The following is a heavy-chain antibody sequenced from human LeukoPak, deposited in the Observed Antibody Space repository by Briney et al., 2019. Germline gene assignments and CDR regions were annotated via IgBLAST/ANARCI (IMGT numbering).Heavy chain of an antibody. Sequence: PSETLSLTCTVSGGSISSYYWSWIRQPPGKGLEWIGCIYYSGSTNYNPSLKSRVTLSVDTSKNQFSLKLSSVTAADTAVYYCARRGSLGYSYGLYYFDYWGQGTLVTVSS. J-gene: IGHJ4*02. V-gene: IGHV4-59*08. CDR3: ARRGSLGYSYGLYYFDY. CDR2: IYYSGST. CDR1: GGSISSYY. D-gene: IGHD5-18*01.